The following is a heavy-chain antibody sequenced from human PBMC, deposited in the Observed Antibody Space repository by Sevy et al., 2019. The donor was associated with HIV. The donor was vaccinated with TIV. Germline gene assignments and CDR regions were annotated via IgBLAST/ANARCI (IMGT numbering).Heavy chain of an antibody. D-gene: IGHD2-15*01. J-gene: IGHJ4*02. CDR2: IKQDESEK. V-gene: IGHV3-7*04. CDR3: ARGNGGSFDY. CDR1: GFSFSSYW. Sequence: GGSLRLSCAASGFSFSSYWMHWVRQAPGKGLEWVANIKQDESEKYYVASVKGRLTISRDNAKNSVYLQMNSLRPEDTAIYYCARGNGGSFDYWGQGTLVTVSS.